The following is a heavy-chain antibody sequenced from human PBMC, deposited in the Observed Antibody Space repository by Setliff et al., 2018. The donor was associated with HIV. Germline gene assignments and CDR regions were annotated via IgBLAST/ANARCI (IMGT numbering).Heavy chain of an antibody. V-gene: IGHV1-69*13. CDR3: AAGYCGGDCYSRQSYFDY. CDR1: GGTFSNYA. Sequence: SVKVSCKASGGTFSNYAFSRVRQAPGQGLEWMGGIIPLFGTANYAQKFQGRVTITADESTSTAYMELSSLRSEDTAVYYCAAGYCGGDCYSRQSYFDYWGQGTLVTVSS. J-gene: IGHJ4*02. CDR2: IIPLFGTA. D-gene: IGHD2-21*02.